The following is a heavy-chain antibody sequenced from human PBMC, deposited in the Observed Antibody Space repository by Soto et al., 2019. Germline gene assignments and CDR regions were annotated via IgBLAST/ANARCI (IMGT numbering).Heavy chain of an antibody. V-gene: IGHV1-69*08. D-gene: IGHD6-13*01. CDR2: IIPILGIA. Sequence: QVQLVQSGAEVKKPGSSVKVSCKASGGTFSSYTISWVRQAPGQGLEWVGRIIPILGIANYAQKFQGRVTITADKSTSTAYMERSSLRSEDTAVYYCAREGAAGPFYYYDGMEVWGQGTTVSVSS. J-gene: IGHJ6*02. CDR1: GGTFSSYT. CDR3: AREGAAGPFYYYDGMEV.